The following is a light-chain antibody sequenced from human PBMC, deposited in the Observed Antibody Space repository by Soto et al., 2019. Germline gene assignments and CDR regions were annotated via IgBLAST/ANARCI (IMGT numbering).Light chain of an antibody. CDR3: QQYTSSPLT. CDR1: QSVGNNY. CDR2: GAS. Sequence: EIVLTHSPDTLSLSPGERATVSGRASQSVGNNYLAWYQQRPGQAPRLVIYGASNRATGIPDRFSAWGSGTDFTLTISRLEPEDFAVYYCQQYTSSPLTFGQGTKVDIK. J-gene: IGKJ1*01. V-gene: IGKV3-20*01.